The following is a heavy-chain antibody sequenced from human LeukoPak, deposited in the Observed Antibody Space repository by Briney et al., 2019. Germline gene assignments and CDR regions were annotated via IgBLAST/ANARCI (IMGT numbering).Heavy chain of an antibody. D-gene: IGHD6-13*01. J-gene: IGHJ6*03. CDR2: IYTSGST. CDR3: ARDGGIAAAPYYYYMDV. V-gene: IGHV4-4*07. CDR1: GGSISSYY. Sequence: KTSETLSLTCTVSGGSISSYYWSWIRQPAGKGLEWIGRIYTSGSTNYNPSLKSRVTMSVDMSKNQFSLRLSSVTAADTAVYYCARDGGIAAAPYYYYMDVWGKGTTVTISS.